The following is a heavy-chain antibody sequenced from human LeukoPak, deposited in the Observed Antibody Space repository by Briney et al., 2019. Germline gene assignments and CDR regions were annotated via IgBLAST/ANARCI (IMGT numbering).Heavy chain of an antibody. V-gene: IGHV4-59*02. D-gene: IGHD5-12*01. J-gene: IGHJ4*02. CDR2: IYYSGST. CDR1: GGSVSSYY. CDR3: AREYDIVATRFFDY. Sequence: SETLSLTCTVSGGSVSSYYWSWIRQPPGKGLEWIGYIYYSGSTNYNPSLKSRVTISVDTSKNQFSLKLSSVTAADTAVYYCAREYDIVATRFFDYWGQGTLVTVSS.